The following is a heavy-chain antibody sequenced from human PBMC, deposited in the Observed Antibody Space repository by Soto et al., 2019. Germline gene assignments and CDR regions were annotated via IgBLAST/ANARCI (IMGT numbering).Heavy chain of an antibody. CDR3: GKGGYCSGGRCPLGDYGMDV. D-gene: IGHD2-15*01. Sequence: EVQLVESGGGLVQPGRSLRLSCAAAGFNFDDHGMNWVRQPPGKGLERVSGISRNSDSIAYADSVKGRFIISRDNAKNSLYLQMNSLRTEDTALYYCGKGGYCSGGRCPLGDYGMDVWGQGTTVTVSS. CDR2: ISRNSDSI. V-gene: IGHV3-9*01. CDR1: GFNFDDHG. J-gene: IGHJ6*02.